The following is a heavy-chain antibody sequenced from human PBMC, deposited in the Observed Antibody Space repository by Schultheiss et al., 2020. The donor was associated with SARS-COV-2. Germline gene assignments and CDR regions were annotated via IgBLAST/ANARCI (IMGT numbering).Heavy chain of an antibody. CDR1: GFTFSSYG. V-gene: IGHV3-30*02. CDR3: ARGPRGYYDSSGYYYVMGYFQH. D-gene: IGHD3-22*01. J-gene: IGHJ1*01. CDR2: IRYDGSNK. Sequence: GESLKISCAASGFTFSSYGMHWVRQAPGKGLEWVAFIRYDGSNKYYADSVKGRFTISRDNSKNTRYLQMNSLRAEDTAVYYCARGPRGYYDSSGYYYVMGYFQHWGQGTLVTVSS.